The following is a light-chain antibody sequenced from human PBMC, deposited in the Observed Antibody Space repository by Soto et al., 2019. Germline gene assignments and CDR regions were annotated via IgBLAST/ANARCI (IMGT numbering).Light chain of an antibody. CDR1: QSLLHTPGDNY. CDR2: LGS. J-gene: IGKJ4*01. CDR3: QQYNNWPLT. Sequence: DIVMTQSPLSLSVTPGEPASISCRSSQSLLHTPGDNYLDWYLQRPGQSPQLLIYLGSKRASGVSDRFSGSGSGTHFTLRISRVEAEDFAIYSCQQYNNWPLTFGGGTKVDIK. V-gene: IGKV2-28*01.